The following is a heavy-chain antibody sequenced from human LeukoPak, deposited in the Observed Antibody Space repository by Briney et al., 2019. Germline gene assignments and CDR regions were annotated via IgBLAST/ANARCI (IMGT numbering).Heavy chain of an antibody. CDR1: GGSISSYY. Sequence: SSETLSLTCTVSGGSISSYYWSWIRQPPGKGLEWIGYIYYSGSTNYNPSLKSRVTISVDTSKNQYSLKLSSVTAADTAVYYCARDKSRTTGFDPWGQGTLVTVSS. J-gene: IGHJ5*02. CDR2: IYYSGST. CDR3: ARDKSRTTGFDP. D-gene: IGHD1-7*01. V-gene: IGHV4-59*01.